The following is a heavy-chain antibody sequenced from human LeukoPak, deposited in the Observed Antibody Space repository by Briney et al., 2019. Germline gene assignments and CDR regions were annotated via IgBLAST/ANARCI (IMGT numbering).Heavy chain of an antibody. D-gene: IGHD6-19*01. Sequence: GASVKVSCKASGYTFTSYAMHWVRQAPGQRLEWMEWINAGNGNTKYSQKFQGRVTITRDTSASTAYMELSSLRSEDTAVYYCARNWAAVAGTRDYWGQGTLVTVSS. CDR3: ARNWAAVAGTRDY. J-gene: IGHJ4*02. CDR2: INAGNGNT. CDR1: GYTFTSYA. V-gene: IGHV1-3*01.